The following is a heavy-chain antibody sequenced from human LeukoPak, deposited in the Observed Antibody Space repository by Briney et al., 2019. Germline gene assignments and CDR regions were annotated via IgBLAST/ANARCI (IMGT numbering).Heavy chain of an antibody. V-gene: IGHV3-53*01. Sequence: PGGSLRLSCAASGVIVSRNFMSWVRQAPGKGLQWVAIMYAGGTTDYSDSVRGRFHISRDSSNNTLSLQINSLRAEDTAAYYCARGSGSGWPLDRWGQGALVTVSS. CDR3: ARGSGSGWPLDR. J-gene: IGHJ5*02. CDR2: MYAGGTT. D-gene: IGHD6-19*01. CDR1: GVIVSRNF.